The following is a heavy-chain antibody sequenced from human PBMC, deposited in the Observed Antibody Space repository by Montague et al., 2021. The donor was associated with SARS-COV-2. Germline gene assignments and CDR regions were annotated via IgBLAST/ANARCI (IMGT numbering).Heavy chain of an antibody. CDR1: GGSINSSY. J-gene: IGHJ5*02. D-gene: IGHD5-24*01. CDR3: AGEDRWNWFDP. CDR2: IYYRGSA. Sequence: SETLSLTCTVSGGSINSSYWSWIRQPPGKGLEWIGNIYYRGSANYNPSLKTRVTISVDTSKNQFSLKLNSMTAADTAVYYCAGEDRWNWFDPWGQGTLVIVSS. V-gene: IGHV4-59*01.